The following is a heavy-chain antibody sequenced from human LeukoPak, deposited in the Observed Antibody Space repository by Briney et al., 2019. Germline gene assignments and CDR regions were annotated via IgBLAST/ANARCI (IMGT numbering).Heavy chain of an antibody. D-gene: IGHD2-15*01. Sequence: GGSLRLSCAASGFTFSNHWMHWVRQAPGKGLVWVSRIKSDGSRTDYADSVKGRFTISRDNAKNTLYLQMNSLRAEDTAVYYCARGLPFDYWGQGTLVTVSS. CDR3: ARGLPFDY. V-gene: IGHV3-74*01. CDR1: GFTFSNHW. J-gene: IGHJ4*02. CDR2: IKSDGSRT.